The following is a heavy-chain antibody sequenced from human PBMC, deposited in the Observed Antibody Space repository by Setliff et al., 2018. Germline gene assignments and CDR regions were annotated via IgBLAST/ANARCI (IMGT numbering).Heavy chain of an antibody. V-gene: IGHV4-34*01. CDR3: ARDRQYCSSPTCYSSYFYYYGMDV. CDR2: INHSGST. J-gene: IGHJ6*02. D-gene: IGHD2-2*02. CDR1: GGSISDYY. Sequence: SETLSLTCGGYGGSISDYYWSWIRQPPGKGLEWIGEINHSGSTNYNPSLKSRVTISLDTSRNQVSLKLSSVTAADTAVYYCARDRQYCSSPTCYSSYFYYYGMDVWGQGTTVTVS.